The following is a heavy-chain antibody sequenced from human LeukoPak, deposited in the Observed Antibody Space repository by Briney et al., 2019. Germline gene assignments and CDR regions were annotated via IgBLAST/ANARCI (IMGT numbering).Heavy chain of an antibody. CDR3: TTDREQLAPFDY. D-gene: IGHD6-6*01. CDR2: IASKTDGGTT. Sequence: GGSLRLSCSASGLTVTNAWMNWVRQAPGEGLDWVGRIASKTDGGTTDYAAPVKGRFTISRDDSKDTLYLQMNSLKTEDTAVYYCTTDREQLAPFDYWGQGTLVTVSS. CDR1: GLTVTNAW. J-gene: IGHJ4*02. V-gene: IGHV3-15*07.